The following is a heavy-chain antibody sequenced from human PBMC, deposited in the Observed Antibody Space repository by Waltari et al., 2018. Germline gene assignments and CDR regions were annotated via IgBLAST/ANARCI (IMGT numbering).Heavy chain of an antibody. CDR2: IYSGGNT. J-gene: IGHJ4*02. D-gene: IGHD4-17*01. CDR3: ARSDYGDYGID. Sequence: EVQLVESGGGLIQPGGSLRLSFAASGFTVSSTYMSWVRQAPGKGLEWVSVIYSGGNTYYADSVKGRFTISRDSSKNTLYLQMNSLRAEDTAFYYCARSDYGDYGIDWGQGTLVTVSS. CDR1: GFTVSSTY. V-gene: IGHV3-53*01.